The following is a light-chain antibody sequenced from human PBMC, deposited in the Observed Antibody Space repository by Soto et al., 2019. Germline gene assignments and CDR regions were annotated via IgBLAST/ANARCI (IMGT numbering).Light chain of an antibody. J-gene: IGKJ4*01. CDR2: DAS. Sequence: EIVMTQSPATLSVSPGESATLSCRASQTVSSNLAWYQQKPGQAPRLLIYDASTRATGIPVRFRGSGSGTPFTLTISSLQSEDSAVYYCHQYTNWLALTFGGGTKVEIK. CDR1: QTVSSN. CDR3: HQYTNWLALT. V-gene: IGKV3-15*01.